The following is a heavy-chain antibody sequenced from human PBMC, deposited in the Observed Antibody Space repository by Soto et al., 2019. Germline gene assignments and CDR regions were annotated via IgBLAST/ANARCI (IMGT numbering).Heavy chain of an antibody. J-gene: IGHJ4*02. CDR3: ARWGGPGSLPGAYYVDY. Sequence: QVQLVQSGAEVKKPGASVKVSCKASGYTFTSYAMHWVRQAPGQRLEWMGWVNAGNGNTKYSQNFQGRVTITRNTSASTANMELSRLRSEHTAVYYCARWGGPGSLPGAYYVDYWGQGTLVTDFS. D-gene: IGHD3-10*01. V-gene: IGHV1-3*01. CDR1: GYTFTSYA. CDR2: VNAGNGNT.